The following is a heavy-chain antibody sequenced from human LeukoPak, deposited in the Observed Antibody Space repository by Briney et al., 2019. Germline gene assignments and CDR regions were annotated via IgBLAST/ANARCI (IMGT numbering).Heavy chain of an antibody. Sequence: GASVKVSCKVSGYTLTELSMHWVRQAPGKGLEWMGGFDPEDGETIYAQKFQGRVTMTEDTSTDTAYMELSSLRSEDTAVYYCAKDGGTAMMFDYWGQGTLVTVSS. CDR3: AKDGGTAMMFDY. V-gene: IGHV1-24*01. CDR2: FDPEDGET. CDR1: GYTLTELS. J-gene: IGHJ4*02. D-gene: IGHD5-18*01.